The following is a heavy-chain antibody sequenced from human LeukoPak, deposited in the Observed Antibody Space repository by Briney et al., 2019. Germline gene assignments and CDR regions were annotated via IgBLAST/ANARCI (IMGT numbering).Heavy chain of an antibody. CDR1: GYTFTSCD. CDR3: TRGSSGRRDN. J-gene: IGHJ4*02. Sequence: ASVKVSCKASGYTFTSCDINWVRQATGQGLEWMGWMNPNSGNTGYGQSFQGRITMTRGISIGTAYMELSDLTSEDTAIYYCTRGSSGRRDNWGQGTLVTVSA. V-gene: IGHV1-8*01. CDR2: MNPNSGNT. D-gene: IGHD2-15*01.